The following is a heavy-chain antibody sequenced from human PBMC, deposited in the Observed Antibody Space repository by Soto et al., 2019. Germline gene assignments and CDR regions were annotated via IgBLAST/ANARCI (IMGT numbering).Heavy chain of an antibody. V-gene: IGHV1-58*01. CDR3: ARTRDIRAFAI. Sequence: ASVKLSCKASGFTITSSAGRWVRQARGQRLEWIGWIVVGSGNTNYAQKFQERGTITRDKSISTAYLQWSSLKASDTSMYYCARTRDIRAFAIWGQGTMVTVSS. D-gene: IGHD5-12*01. CDR1: GFTITSSA. CDR2: IVVGSGNT. J-gene: IGHJ3*02.